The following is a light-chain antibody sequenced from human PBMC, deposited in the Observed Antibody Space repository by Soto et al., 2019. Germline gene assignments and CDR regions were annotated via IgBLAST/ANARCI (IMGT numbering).Light chain of an antibody. V-gene: IGKV1-39*01. J-gene: IGKJ5*01. CDR2: AAS. CDR1: QSISSY. CDR3: QQNYSPPPVT. Sequence: DIQMTQSPSSLSASVGDRVTITCRASQSISSYLNWYQQKPGKAPKLLIYAASSLQSGVPSRFSGSGSGTDFTLTISSLQPEDVATYYCQQNYSPPPVTFGQGTRVEIK.